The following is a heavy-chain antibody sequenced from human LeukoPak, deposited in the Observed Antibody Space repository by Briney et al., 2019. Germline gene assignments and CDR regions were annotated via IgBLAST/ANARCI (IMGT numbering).Heavy chain of an antibody. Sequence: GALRLSCAASGFTFSNYSMNWVRQAPGKGLEWVSSISSSSSYIYYADSVKGRFTISRDNAKNSLYLQMNSLRAEDTAVYYCARNHTRAYYYYDMDVWGQGTTVTVSS. V-gene: IGHV3-21*01. D-gene: IGHD1-14*01. CDR3: ARNHTRAYYYYDMDV. CDR1: GFTFSNYS. CDR2: ISSSSSYI. J-gene: IGHJ6*01.